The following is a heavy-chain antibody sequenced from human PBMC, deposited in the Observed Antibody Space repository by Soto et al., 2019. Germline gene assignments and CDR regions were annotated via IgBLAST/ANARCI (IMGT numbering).Heavy chain of an antibody. CDR1: GFAVSSKY. V-gene: IGHV3-53*01. J-gene: IGHJ4*02. D-gene: IGHD3-22*01. Sequence: GGSLRLSCAASGFAVSSKYMTWVRQAPGKGLEWVSVIYGGGTTYYADSVKGRFTISRDTSKNTLYLQMNSLRAEDTAVYYCARASSGYYLYYFDYWGQGTQVTVSS. CDR3: ARASSGYYLYYFDY. CDR2: IYGGGTT.